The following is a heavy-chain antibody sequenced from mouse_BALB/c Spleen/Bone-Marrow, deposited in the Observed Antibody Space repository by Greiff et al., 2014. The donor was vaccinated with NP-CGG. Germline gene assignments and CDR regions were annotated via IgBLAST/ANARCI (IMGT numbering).Heavy chain of an antibody. D-gene: IGHD1-2*01. J-gene: IGHJ2*01. Sequence: DVKLVESGAELVKPGASVKLSCTASGFNIKDIYMHWVKQRPEQGLEWIGRIDPANGDTKYDPKFQGKATITADTSSNTAYLQLSSLTSEDTAVYYCARDYGPFDYWDQGTTLTVSS. CDR3: ARDYGPFDY. CDR1: GFNIKDIY. V-gene: IGHV14-3*02. CDR2: IDPANGDT.